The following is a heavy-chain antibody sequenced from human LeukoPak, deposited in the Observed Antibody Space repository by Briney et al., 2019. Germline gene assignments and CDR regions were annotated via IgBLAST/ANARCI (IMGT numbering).Heavy chain of an antibody. CDR2: ISPDGKIE. D-gene: IGHD1/OR15-1a*01. CDR3: ARINNDDDY. Sequence: GSLRLSCAASGFTFTTFGIHWVRQAPGKGLEWVAAISPDGKIEYYTDSVKGRFTVSRDNSKNMIYLQMNSLRGEDPAVYFCARINNDDDYWGQGALVTVSS. V-gene: IGHV3-30*03. J-gene: IGHJ4*02. CDR1: GFTFTTFG.